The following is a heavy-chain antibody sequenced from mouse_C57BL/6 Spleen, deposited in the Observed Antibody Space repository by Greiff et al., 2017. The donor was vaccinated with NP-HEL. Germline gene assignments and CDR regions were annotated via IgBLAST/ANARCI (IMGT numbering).Heavy chain of an antibody. Sequence: QVQLKESGPGLVQPSQSLSITCTVSGFSLTSYGVHWVRQSPGKGLEWLGVIWSGGSTDYNAACISRLSISKDNSKSQVFFKMNSLQADDTSISYCARNIDVNHPYYFDYWGQGTTLTVSS. D-gene: IGHD2-12*01. CDR2: IWSGGST. CDR1: GFSLTSYG. V-gene: IGHV2-2*01. CDR3: ARNIDVNHPYYFDY. J-gene: IGHJ2*01.